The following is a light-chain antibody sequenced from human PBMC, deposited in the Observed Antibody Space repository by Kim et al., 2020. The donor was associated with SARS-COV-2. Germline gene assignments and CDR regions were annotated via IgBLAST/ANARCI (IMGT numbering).Light chain of an antibody. CDR3: QQYGSSPLYT. V-gene: IGKV3-20*01. CDR1: QSVSNNY. Sequence: EIVLTQSPGTLSLSPEETATLSCRASQSVSNNYLAWYQQKPGQAPRLLIYGASTRDTGIPDRFSGSGSGTDFTLTISRLEPEDFAVYYCQQYGSSPLYTFGQGTKLEI. J-gene: IGKJ2*01. CDR2: GAS.